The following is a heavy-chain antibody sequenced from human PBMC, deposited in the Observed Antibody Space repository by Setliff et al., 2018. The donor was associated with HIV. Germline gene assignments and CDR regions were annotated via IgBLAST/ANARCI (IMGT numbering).Heavy chain of an antibody. CDR2: MNCMNGDT. Sequence: ASVKVSCKTSGYTFVNYYVNWVRQAPGQGLEWIGIMNCMNGDTSYAQSLKGRVTVTRDTSTSTVYMYLSSLRPEDTAVYYCARETQTNSGSYLAWGQGTLVTVSS. CDR1: GYTFVNYY. CDR3: ARETQTNSGSYLA. D-gene: IGHD3-10*01. J-gene: IGHJ4*02. V-gene: IGHV1-46*01.